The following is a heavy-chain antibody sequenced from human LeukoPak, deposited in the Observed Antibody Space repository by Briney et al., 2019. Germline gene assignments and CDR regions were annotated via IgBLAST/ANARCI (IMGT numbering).Heavy chain of an antibody. D-gene: IGHD3-22*01. J-gene: IGHJ4*02. V-gene: IGHV4-39*01. CDR1: GGSISSSSYY. Sequence: SETLSLTCTVSGGSISSSSYYWGWIRQPPGKGLEWIGSIYYSGSTYYNPSLKSRVTISVDTSKNQFSLKLSSVTAADTAVYYCAVYDSSGYWFDYWGQGTLATVSS. CDR3: AVYDSSGYWFDY. CDR2: IYYSGST.